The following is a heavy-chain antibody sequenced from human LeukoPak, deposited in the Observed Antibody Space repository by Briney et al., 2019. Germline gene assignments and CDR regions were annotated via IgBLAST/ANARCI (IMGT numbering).Heavy chain of an antibody. Sequence: SETLSLTCTVSGGSISSYYWSWIRQPPGKGLEWIGYIYYSGSTNYNPSLKSRVTISVDTSKNQFSLKLSSVTAADTAVYYCARSSSWFSPFDYWGQGTLVTVS. CDR1: GGSISSYY. D-gene: IGHD6-13*01. V-gene: IGHV4-59*01. J-gene: IGHJ4*02. CDR3: ARSSSWFSPFDY. CDR2: IYYSGST.